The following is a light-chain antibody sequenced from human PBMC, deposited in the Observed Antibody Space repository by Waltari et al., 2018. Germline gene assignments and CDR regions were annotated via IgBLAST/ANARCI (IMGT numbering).Light chain of an antibody. Sequence: QSALTQPRSVSGSLGQSVTISCNGTGSDIGGCNYVSCYQQPPDKVPKLIIFDVAKRPLGVPDRFSGSKSGNTASLTISGLQAEDEADYYCCSYAGSYTFVFGVGTKVSVV. CDR3: CSYAGSYTFV. CDR2: DVA. J-gene: IGLJ1*01. V-gene: IGLV2-11*01. CDR1: GSDIGGCNY.